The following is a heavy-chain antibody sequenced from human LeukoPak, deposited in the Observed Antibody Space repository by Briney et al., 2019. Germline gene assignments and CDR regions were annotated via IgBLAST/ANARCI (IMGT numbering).Heavy chain of an antibody. V-gene: IGHV3-30*04. CDR2: ISYDGSNK. D-gene: IGHD3-10*02. Sequence: GRSLRLSCAASGFTFSSYAMHWVRQAPGKGLEWVAVISYDGSNKYYEDSVKGRFTISRDNSKNTLYLQMNSLRAEDTAVYYCAELGITIIGGVWGKGTTVTISS. CDR1: GFTFSSYA. CDR3: AELGITIIGGV. J-gene: IGHJ6*04.